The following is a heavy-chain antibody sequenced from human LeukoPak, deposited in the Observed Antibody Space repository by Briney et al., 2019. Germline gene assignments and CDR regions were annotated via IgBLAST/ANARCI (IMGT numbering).Heavy chain of an antibody. CDR3: ARDAEVVVTASGVAFDI. D-gene: IGHD2-21*02. CDR1: GFTFSDDY. CDR2: ISSSGSTI. V-gene: IGHV3-11*01. Sequence: GGSLRLSCAASGFTFSDDYMSWIRQAPGKGLEWVSYISSSGSTIYYADSVKGRFTISRDNAKNSLYLQMNSLRAEDTAVYYCARDAEVVVTASGVAFDIWGQGTMVTVSS. J-gene: IGHJ3*02.